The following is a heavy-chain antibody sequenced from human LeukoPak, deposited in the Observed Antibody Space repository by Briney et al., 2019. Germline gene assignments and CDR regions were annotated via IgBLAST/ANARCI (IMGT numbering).Heavy chain of an antibody. CDR1: GFTLTNHG. D-gene: IGHD3-22*01. J-gene: IGHJ4*02. CDR3: AKGKEVVVTLFDY. CDR2: ISGSGGST. Sequence: TGGSLRLSCAVSGFTLTNHGVSWVRQAPGKGLEWVSAISGSGGSTYYADSVKGRFTISRDNSKNTLYLQMNSLRAEDTAVYYCAKGKEVVVTLFDYWGQGTLVTVSS. V-gene: IGHV3-23*01.